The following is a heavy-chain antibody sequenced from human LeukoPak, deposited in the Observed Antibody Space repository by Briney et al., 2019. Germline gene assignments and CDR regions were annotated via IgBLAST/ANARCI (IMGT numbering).Heavy chain of an antibody. J-gene: IGHJ5*02. CDR3: AKPLMRDRWFGES. CDR2: ISYDGSNK. CDR1: GFNFRSYG. Sequence: PGRSLRLSCAASGFNFRSYGMHWVRQAPGKGLEWVALISYDGSNKYYADSVKGRFAISRDTSRNTLYLQMNSLRAEDTAMYYCAKPLMRDRWFGESWGQGTLVTVSS. V-gene: IGHV3-30*18. D-gene: IGHD3-10*01.